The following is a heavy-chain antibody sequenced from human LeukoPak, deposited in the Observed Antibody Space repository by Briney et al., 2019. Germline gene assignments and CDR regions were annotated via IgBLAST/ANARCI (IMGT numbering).Heavy chain of an antibody. D-gene: IGHD2-21*01. CDR1: GDSISSITCY. V-gene: IGHV4-39*01. CDR2: FCSSGTT. CDR3: ARRDIAFNAFDT. Sequence: PSETLSLTCKVSGDSISSITCYWGWIRQPPGKGLEWIGSFCSSGTTYYNPSLKSRVTISIDTSKNQFSLKMISVTAADTAVYYCARRDIAFNAFDTWSQGTMVTVSS. J-gene: IGHJ3*02.